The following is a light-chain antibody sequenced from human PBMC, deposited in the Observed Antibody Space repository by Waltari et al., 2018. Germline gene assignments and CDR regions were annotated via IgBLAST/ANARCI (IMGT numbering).Light chain of an antibody. V-gene: IGKV3-20*01. CDR2: ATS. CDR1: QTISSSY. J-gene: IGKJ4*01. Sequence: ELVLTQSPGTLSSSPGERATLSCRTSQTISSSYLAWYQQRPGQAPRLLIYATSTRATGIPDRFSGSGSGTDFTLTVSRLEPEDFAVYYCQQYDTSPLTFGGGTKVEIK. CDR3: QQYDTSPLT.